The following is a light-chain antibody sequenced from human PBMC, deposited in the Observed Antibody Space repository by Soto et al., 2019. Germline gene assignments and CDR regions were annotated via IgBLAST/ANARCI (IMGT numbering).Light chain of an antibody. V-gene: IGKV3-20*01. J-gene: IGKJ3*01. CDR2: GAS. CDR1: QSVSSSQ. CDR3: QQYGSSGVT. Sequence: EIVLTQSPGTLSLSPGERATLSCRASQSVSSSQLAWYQQRPGQAPRLLVYGASTRATGIADGFSGSGSGTDFTLSISRLEPEDFAGYYCQQYGSSGVTFGPGTKVDIK.